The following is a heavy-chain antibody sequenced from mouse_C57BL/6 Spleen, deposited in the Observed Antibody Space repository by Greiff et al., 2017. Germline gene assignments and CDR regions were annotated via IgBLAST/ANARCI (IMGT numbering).Heavy chain of an antibody. CDR3: ASGRPLGPVDY. J-gene: IGHJ2*01. CDR2: ISSGSSTI. CDR1: GFTFSDYG. V-gene: IGHV5-17*01. Sequence: EVKLVESGGGLVKPGGSLKLSCAASGFTFSDYGMHWVRQAPEKGLEWVAYISSGSSTIYYADTVKGRFTISRDNAKNTLFLQMTSLRSEDTALYYCASGRPLGPVDYGGQGTALTVAS.